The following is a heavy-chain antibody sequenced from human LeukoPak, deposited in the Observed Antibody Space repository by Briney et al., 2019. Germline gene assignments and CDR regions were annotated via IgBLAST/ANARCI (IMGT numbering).Heavy chain of an antibody. V-gene: IGHV4-38-2*02. CDR1: GYSISSGYY. CDR3: ARLGSYFDY. CDR2: IYHSGST. Sequence: PSETLSLTCTVSGYSISSGYYWGWIRQPPGKGLEWIGSIYHSGSTYYNPSLKSRVTTSVDTSKNQFSLKLSSVTAADTAVYYCARLGSYFDYWGQGTLVTVSS. J-gene: IGHJ4*02. D-gene: IGHD7-27*01.